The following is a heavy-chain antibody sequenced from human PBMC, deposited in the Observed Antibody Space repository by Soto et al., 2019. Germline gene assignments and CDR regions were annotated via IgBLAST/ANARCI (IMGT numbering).Heavy chain of an antibody. CDR1: GGSISSGGYY. V-gene: IGHV4-31*03. Sequence: SETLSLTCTVPGGSISSGGYYWSWIRQHPGKGLEWIGCVYYSGRTYYNPSLKSRITISVDTSKKHFSLKLSSVTAADTAVYYCAITKEYSSSLDYWGQGILVTVSS. J-gene: IGHJ4*02. D-gene: IGHD6-6*01. CDR2: VYYSGRT. CDR3: AITKEYSSSLDY.